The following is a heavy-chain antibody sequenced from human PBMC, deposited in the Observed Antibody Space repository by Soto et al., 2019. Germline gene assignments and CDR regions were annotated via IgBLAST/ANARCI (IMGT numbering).Heavy chain of an antibody. Sequence: QVQLVESGGGVVQPGRSLRLSCAASGFTFSSYGMHWVRQALGKGLEWVAVIWYDGSNKYYADSVKGRFTISRDNSKNTLYLQMNSLRAEDTAVYYCARDGAGYYGSGSRYYFDYWGQGTLVTVSS. CDR3: ARDGAGYYGSGSRYYFDY. J-gene: IGHJ4*02. D-gene: IGHD3-10*01. V-gene: IGHV3-33*01. CDR1: GFTFSSYG. CDR2: IWYDGSNK.